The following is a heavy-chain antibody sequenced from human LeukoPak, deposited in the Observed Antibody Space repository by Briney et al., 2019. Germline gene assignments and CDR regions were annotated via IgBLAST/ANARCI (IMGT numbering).Heavy chain of an antibody. CDR1: GYRFNSYW. Sequence: KPGESLKISCQGSGYRFNSYWIGWVRQMPGKGLEWMGIIYPGDSGARYSPSFQGQVTISADKSISTAYLQWSSLKASDNAMYYCAIVGGYRTYYFDYWGQGTLVTVSS. CDR2: IYPGDSGA. D-gene: IGHD5-18*01. J-gene: IGHJ4*02. CDR3: AIVGGYRTYYFDY. V-gene: IGHV5-51*01.